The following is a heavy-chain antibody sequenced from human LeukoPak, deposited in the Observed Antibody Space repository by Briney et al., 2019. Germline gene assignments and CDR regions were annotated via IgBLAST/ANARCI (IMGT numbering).Heavy chain of an antibody. V-gene: IGHV4-61*02. Sequence: SETLSLTCTVSGGSISSGSYYWSWIRQPAGKGLEWIGRIYTSGSTNYNPSLKSRVTISVDTSKNQFSLKLSSVTAADTAVYHCARRVGATYFDYWGQGTLVTVSS. J-gene: IGHJ4*02. D-gene: IGHD1-26*01. CDR3: ARRVGATYFDY. CDR1: GGSISSGSYY. CDR2: IYTSGST.